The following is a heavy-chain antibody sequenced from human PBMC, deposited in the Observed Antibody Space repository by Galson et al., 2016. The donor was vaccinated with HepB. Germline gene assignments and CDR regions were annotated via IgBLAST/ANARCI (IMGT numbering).Heavy chain of an antibody. CDR2: IKSKVDGGTE. CDR3: TADIPNVGSGYYDFDF. CDR1: GFSFSHPFSNAFKNAW. J-gene: IGHJ4*02. D-gene: IGHD5-12*01. V-gene: IGHV3-15*01. Sequence: SLRLSCAASGFSFSHPFSNAFKNAWMSWVRQAPGKGLEWVGRIKSKVDGGTEHYAAPVKGRFTVSRDDSKDMLYLQMDSLKTEDTAVYYCTADIPNVGSGYYDFDFWGQGTLVTVSS.